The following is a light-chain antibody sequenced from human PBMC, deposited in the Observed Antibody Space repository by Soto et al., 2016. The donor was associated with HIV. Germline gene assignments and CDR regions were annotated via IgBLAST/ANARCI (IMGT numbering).Light chain of an antibody. V-gene: IGLV3-21*03. Sequence: SYELTQPPSVSVAPGKTARITCGGDNVGTQSVHWHQQRPGQAPVLVVFDDSDRPSGIPDRFSGSKSGNMATLTINRVDAGDEADYYCQVWDRRSDHVVFGGGTKLSVL. CDR2: DDS. CDR1: NVGTQS. J-gene: IGLJ3*02. CDR3: QVWDRRSDHVV.